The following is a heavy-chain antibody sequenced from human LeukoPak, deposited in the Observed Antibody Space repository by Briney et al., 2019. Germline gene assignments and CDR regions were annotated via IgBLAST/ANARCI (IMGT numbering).Heavy chain of an antibody. D-gene: IGHD5-24*01. Sequence: GGSLRLSCAASGFTFSSYSMNWVRQAPGKGLEWVSYISSSSSTIYYADSVKGRFTISRDNSKNTLYLQMNSLRAEDTAVYYCAKGWMATISWPFDIWGQGTMVTVSS. CDR1: GFTFSSYS. J-gene: IGHJ3*02. CDR3: AKGWMATISWPFDI. CDR2: ISSSSSTI. V-gene: IGHV3-48*01.